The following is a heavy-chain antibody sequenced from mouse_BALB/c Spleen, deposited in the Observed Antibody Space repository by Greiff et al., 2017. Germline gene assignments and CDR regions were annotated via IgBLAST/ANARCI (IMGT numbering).Heavy chain of an antibody. CDR3: ARGVRRYYYAMDY. J-gene: IGHJ4*01. CDR1: GYTFTDYY. V-gene: IGHV1-19*01. Sequence: EVQLQQSGPELVKPGASVKMSCKASGYTFTDYYMDWVKQSHGESFEWIGRVNPYNGGTSYNQKFKGKATLTVDKSSSTAYMELNSLTSEDSAVYYCARGVRRYYYAMDYWGQGTSVTVSS. D-gene: IGHD2-14*01. CDR2: VNPYNGGT.